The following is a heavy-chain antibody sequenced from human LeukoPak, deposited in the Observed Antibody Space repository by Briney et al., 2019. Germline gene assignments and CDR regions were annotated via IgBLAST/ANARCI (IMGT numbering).Heavy chain of an antibody. CDR3: ARGPFNYDSSGYYY. CDR2: IYYSGST. J-gene: IGHJ4*02. Sequence: PSETLSLTCTVSGGSISSYYWSWIRQPPGKGLEWIGYIYYSGSTNYNPSLKSRVTISVDTSKNQFSLKLSSVTAADTAVYYCARGPFNYDSSGYYYWDQGTLVTVSS. V-gene: IGHV4-59*01. CDR1: GGSISSYY. D-gene: IGHD3-22*01.